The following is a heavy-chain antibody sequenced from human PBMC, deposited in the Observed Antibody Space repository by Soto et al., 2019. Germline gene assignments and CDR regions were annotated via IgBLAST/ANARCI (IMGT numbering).Heavy chain of an antibody. CDR2: FSGSDGST. CDR1: GFTFSSET. J-gene: IGHJ4*02. D-gene: IGHD2-2*03. CDR3: AKDGWDF. Sequence: GGSLSLSCAASGFTFSSETMYYERQPPGKGLEWVSAISGSGWVSAFSGSDGSTYYADSVKGRFTISRDNSKNTLYLQMNSLRVEDTAIYYCAKDGWDFWGPGTLVTVSS. V-gene: IGHV3-23*01.